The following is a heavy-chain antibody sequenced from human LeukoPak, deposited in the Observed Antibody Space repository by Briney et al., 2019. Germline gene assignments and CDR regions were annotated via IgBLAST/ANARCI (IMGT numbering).Heavy chain of an antibody. D-gene: IGHD3-10*01. Sequence: GGSLRLSCAASGFTFSSYAMSWVRQAPGKGLEWVSAISGSGGSTYYADSVKGRFTISRDNPKNTLYLQMNSLRAEDTAVYYCADVRGVISSSVDYWGQGTLVTVSS. J-gene: IGHJ4*02. V-gene: IGHV3-23*01. CDR1: GFTFSSYA. CDR3: ADVRGVISSSVDY. CDR2: ISGSGGST.